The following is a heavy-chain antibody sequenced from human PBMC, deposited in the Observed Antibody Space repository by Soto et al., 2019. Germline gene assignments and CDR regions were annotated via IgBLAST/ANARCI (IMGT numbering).Heavy chain of an antibody. CDR1: GDTFTDYY. D-gene: IGHD2-21*02. CDR2: VNPSGGHT. J-gene: IGHJ4*02. V-gene: IGHV1-46*01. Sequence: QVQLVQSGAEVKKPGASVKVSCKASGDTFTDYYIHWVRQAPGQGLEWMGTVNPSGGHTTYAQHFLGRMTMTRDTSTSTLYMELASLTAEDTAVYYCARGGHVVVVTAALDYWGQGTLVTVSS. CDR3: ARGGHVVVVTAALDY.